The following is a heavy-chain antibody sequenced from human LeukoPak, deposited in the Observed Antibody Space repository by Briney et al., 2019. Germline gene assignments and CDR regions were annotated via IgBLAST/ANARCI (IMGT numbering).Heavy chain of an antibody. CDR3: ASTPGYYDSSGRD. CDR1: GGSISSSSYY. Sequence: PSETLSLTCTVSGGSISSSSYYWGWIRQPPGKGLEWIGSIYYSGSTYYNPSLKSRVTISVDTSKNQFSLKLSSVTAADTAVYYCASTPGYYDSSGRDWGQGTLVTVSS. V-gene: IGHV4-39*01. CDR2: IYYSGST. J-gene: IGHJ4*02. D-gene: IGHD3-22*01.